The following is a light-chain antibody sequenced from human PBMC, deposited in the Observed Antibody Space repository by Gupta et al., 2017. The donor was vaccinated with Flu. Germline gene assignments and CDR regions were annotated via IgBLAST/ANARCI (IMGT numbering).Light chain of an antibody. V-gene: IGLV3-21*02. Sequence: SYALTQPPSVSVAPGQTARITCGGNNIATKAVHWYQQKSGQAPVLVVNDDSDRPSGIPERFSGSNSGNTATLTISRVEAGDEADYYCQVWDSSSDRGVFGGGTKLTVL. CDR2: DDS. J-gene: IGLJ3*02. CDR3: QVWDSSSDRGV. CDR1: NIATKA.